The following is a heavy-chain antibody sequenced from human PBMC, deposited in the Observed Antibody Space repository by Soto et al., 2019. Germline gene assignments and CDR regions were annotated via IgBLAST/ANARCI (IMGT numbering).Heavy chain of an antibody. CDR2: IDHNGIT. V-gene: IGHV4-4*02. CDR3: VRLNRDYYYYGMDV. CDR1: GDSISNSKW. J-gene: IGHJ6*02. Sequence: PSETLSLTCAVSGDSISNSKWWTWVRLTPGKGLEWIGKIDHNGITNYNPSLESRVTILKDNSKNQLSLKLSSVTGADSAVYYCVRLNRDYYYYGMDVWGQGATVTVSS.